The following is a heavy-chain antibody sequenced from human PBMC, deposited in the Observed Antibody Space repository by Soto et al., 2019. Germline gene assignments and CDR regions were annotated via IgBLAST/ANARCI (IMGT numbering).Heavy chain of an antibody. CDR3: ARVPSP. CDR2: FFSGGNT. Sequence: SATMSLTCTVSWGYISSSADYWGWTRQPPGKGLEWIASFFSGGNTYYNPPRKISVTIDIDTYTNKFSLKMRSVTAAAVSYFYCARVPSPWGQGTLVTGSS. V-gene: IGHV4-39*07. CDR1: WGYISSSADY. J-gene: IGHJ5*02.